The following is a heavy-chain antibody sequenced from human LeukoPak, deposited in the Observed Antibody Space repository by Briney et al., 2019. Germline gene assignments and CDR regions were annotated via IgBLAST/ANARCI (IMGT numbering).Heavy chain of an antibody. Sequence: HAGGSLRLACAASGFTFSSYWMSWVRQAPGKGLEWVANIKQDGREKYYVDSVKGRFTISRDNAKNSLYLQMNSLRAEDTAVYYCARESNSNYYDSSGYYYFGNWFDPWGQGTLVTVSS. CDR2: IKQDGREK. CDR3: ARESNSNYYDSSGYYYFGNWFDP. V-gene: IGHV3-7*01. CDR1: GFTFSSYW. J-gene: IGHJ5*02. D-gene: IGHD3-22*01.